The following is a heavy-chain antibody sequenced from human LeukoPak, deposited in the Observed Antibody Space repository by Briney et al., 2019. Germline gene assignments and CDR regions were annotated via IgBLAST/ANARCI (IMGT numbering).Heavy chain of an antibody. CDR1: GGTFSSYA. CDR2: IIPIFGTA. V-gene: IGHV1-69*13. Sequence: ASVKVSCKASGGTFSSYAISWVRQAPGQGLEWMGGIIPIFGTANHAQKFQGRVTITADESTSTAYMELSSLRSEDTAVYYCARGTRAIFGVVIHYYYYGMDVWGQGTTVTVSS. D-gene: IGHD3-3*01. J-gene: IGHJ6*02. CDR3: ARGTRAIFGVVIHYYYYGMDV.